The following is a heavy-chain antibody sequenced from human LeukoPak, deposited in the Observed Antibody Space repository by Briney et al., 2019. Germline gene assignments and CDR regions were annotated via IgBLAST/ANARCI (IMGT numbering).Heavy chain of an antibody. D-gene: IGHD6-19*01. CDR2: ISWDGGST. J-gene: IGHJ4*02. CDR1: GFTFDDYT. Sequence: GGSLRLSCAASGFTFDDYTMPWVRQAPGKGLEWVSLISWDGGSTYYADSVEGRFTISRDNSKNSLYLQMNSLRTEDTALYYCAKDGGGSGWSRYYFDYWGQGTLVTVSS. V-gene: IGHV3-43*01. CDR3: AKDGGGSGWSRYYFDY.